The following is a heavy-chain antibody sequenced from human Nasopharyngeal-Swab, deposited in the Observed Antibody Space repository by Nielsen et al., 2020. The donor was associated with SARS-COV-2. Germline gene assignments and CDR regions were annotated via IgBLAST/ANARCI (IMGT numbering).Heavy chain of an antibody. V-gene: IGHV3-7*01. Sequence: GESLKISCAASRFTFSTYGMHWVRQAPGKGLEWVANIKQDGSEKYYVDSVKGRFTISRDNAKNSLYLQMNSLRAEDTAVYYCARVGVVIAHYYYYGMDVWGQGTTVTVSS. J-gene: IGHJ6*02. CDR1: RFTFSTYG. D-gene: IGHD2-21*01. CDR2: IKQDGSEK. CDR3: ARVGVVIAHYYYYGMDV.